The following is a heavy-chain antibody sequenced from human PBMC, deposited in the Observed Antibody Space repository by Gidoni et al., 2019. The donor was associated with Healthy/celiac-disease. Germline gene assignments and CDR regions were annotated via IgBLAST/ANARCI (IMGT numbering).Heavy chain of an antibody. CDR2: SGGSGGST. V-gene: IGHV3-23*01. CDR3: AKVSSGSYRGYYFDY. J-gene: IGHJ4*02. Sequence: EVQLLESGGGLVQPGGSLRLSWAASGFPFSSYAMRWVRQAPGKGLDWVSASGGSGGSTYYADSVKSRFTISRDNSKNTLYLQMNSLRAEDTAVYYCAKVSSGSYRGYYFDYWGQGTLVTVSS. CDR1: GFPFSSYA. D-gene: IGHD1-26*01.